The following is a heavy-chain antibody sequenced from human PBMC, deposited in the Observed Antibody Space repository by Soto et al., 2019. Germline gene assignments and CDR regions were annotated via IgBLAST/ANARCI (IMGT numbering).Heavy chain of an antibody. CDR1: GYTFTSYA. Sequence: GASVKVSCKASGYTFTSYAMHWVRQAPGQRLEWMGWINAGNGNTKYSQKFQGRFTISRDNSKNTLYLQMNSLRAEDTAVYYCARDWARHYGMDVWGQGTTVTVSS. D-gene: IGHD3-16*01. J-gene: IGHJ6*02. CDR2: INAGNGNT. V-gene: IGHV1-3*01. CDR3: ARDWARHYGMDV.